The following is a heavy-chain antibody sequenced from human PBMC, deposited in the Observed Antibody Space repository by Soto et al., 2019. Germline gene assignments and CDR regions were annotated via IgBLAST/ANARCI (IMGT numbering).Heavy chain of an antibody. CDR3: ARDRKTYYDFWSGYLTGY. Sequence: QVQLVESGGGVVQPGKSLRLSCAASGFTFSDYTINWVRQAPGKGLEWVALISSDGSNKYYADSVKGRFTISRDTSRNPLYLQMNSLRAEDTAVYYCARDRKTYYDFWSGYLTGYWGQGTLVTVSS. CDR1: GFTFSDYT. D-gene: IGHD3-3*01. V-gene: IGHV3-30-3*01. CDR2: ISSDGSNK. J-gene: IGHJ4*02.